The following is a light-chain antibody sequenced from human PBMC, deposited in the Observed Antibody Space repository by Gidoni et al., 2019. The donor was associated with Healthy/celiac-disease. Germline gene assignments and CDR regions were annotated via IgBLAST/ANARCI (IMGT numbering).Light chain of an antibody. CDR1: QSVLYSSNNKNY. CDR2: WAS. V-gene: IGKV4-1*01. CDR3: QQYYSTPHWT. J-gene: IGKJ1*01. Sequence: DIVMTQSPDSLAVSLGERATINCKSSQSVLYSSNNKNYLAWYQQKPGQPPKLLIYWASTREAGVPDGLSGSGSGTDFTLTISSLQAEDVAVYYCQQYYSTPHWTFGQGTKVEIK.